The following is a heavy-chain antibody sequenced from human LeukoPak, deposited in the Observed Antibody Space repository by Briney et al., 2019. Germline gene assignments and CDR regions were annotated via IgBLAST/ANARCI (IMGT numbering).Heavy chain of an antibody. CDR1: GGTFSSYA. J-gene: IGHJ5*02. Sequence: GASVKVSCKASGGTFSSYAISWVRQAPGQGLEWMGGIIPIFGTPKYEEKFQGRVTITADEASNIVYMELTSLRLEDTALYFCAGGDTVAVTGSTESWGQGTLVTVSS. CDR3: AGGDTVAVTGSTES. CDR2: IIPIFGTP. V-gene: IGHV1-69*13. D-gene: IGHD6-19*01.